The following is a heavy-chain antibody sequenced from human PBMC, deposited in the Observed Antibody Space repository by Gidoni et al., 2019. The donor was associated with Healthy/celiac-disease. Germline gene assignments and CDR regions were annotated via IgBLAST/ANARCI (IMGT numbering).Heavy chain of an antibody. J-gene: IGHJ4*02. V-gene: IGHV3-30*18. CDR2: ISYDGSNK. CDR3: AKGTRNLWVTHPSAY. D-gene: IGHD2-21*02. Sequence: QVQLVESGGGVVQPGRSLRLSCAASGFTFSSYGMHWVRQAPGKGLEWVAVISYDGSNKYYADSVKGRFTISRDNSKNTLYLQMNSLRAEDTAVYYCAKGTRNLWVTHPSAYWGQGTLVTVSS. CDR1: GFTFSSYG.